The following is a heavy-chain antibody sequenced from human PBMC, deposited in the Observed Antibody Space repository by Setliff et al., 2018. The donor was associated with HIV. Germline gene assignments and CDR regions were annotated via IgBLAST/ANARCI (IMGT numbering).Heavy chain of an antibody. D-gene: IGHD3-22*01. J-gene: IGHJ4*02. CDR1: GFTFGDYP. CDR2: IRSRAYGGTR. Sequence: GGSLRLSCTASGFTFGDYPMSWVRQAPGKGLEWVGFIRSRAYGGTREYAASVKGRFTISRDDSKSIDYLQMNSLKTEDTAVYYCQTNYYDTSGYYYEARNYFEYWGQGTLVTVSS. V-gene: IGHV3-49*04. CDR3: QTNYYDTSGYYYEARNYFEY.